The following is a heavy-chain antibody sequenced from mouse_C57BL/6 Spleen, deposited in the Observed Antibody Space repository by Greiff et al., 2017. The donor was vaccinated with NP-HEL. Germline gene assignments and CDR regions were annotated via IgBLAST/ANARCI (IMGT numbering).Heavy chain of an antibody. CDR3: ARDGYKAWFAY. CDR1: GYAFSSYW. CDR2: IYPGDGDT. V-gene: IGHV1-80*01. Sequence: VKLMESGAELVKPGASVKISCKASGYAFSSYWMNWVKQRPGKGLEWIGQIYPGDGDTNYNGKFKGKATLTADKSSSTAYMQLSSLTSEDSAVYFCARDGYKAWFAYWGQGTLVTVSA. D-gene: IGHD2-3*01. J-gene: IGHJ3*01.